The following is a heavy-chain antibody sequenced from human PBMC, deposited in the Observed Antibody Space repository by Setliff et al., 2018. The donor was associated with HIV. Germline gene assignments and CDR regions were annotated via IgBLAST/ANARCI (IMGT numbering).Heavy chain of an antibody. D-gene: IGHD1-20*01. CDR2: ISTSGNRI. CDR3: ARGGSYNWNYLGY. CDR1: GFTFSSYE. V-gene: IGHV3-48*03. Sequence: PGGSLRLSCAASGFTFSSYEMNWVRQAPGKGLEWVSYISTSGNRIHYADSVRGRFTISRDNAENTLYLQMNSLRAEDTAVYYCARGGSYNWNYLGYWGQGALVTVS. J-gene: IGHJ4*02.